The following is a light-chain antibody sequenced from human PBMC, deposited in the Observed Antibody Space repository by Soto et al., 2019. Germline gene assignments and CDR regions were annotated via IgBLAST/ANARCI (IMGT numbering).Light chain of an antibody. Sequence: DIQMTQSPSILSASVGDRVTITCRASQTISRWLAWYQQKAGKAPKLLIYDASTLEVGVASRFSGSGSGAEFTLTISSLQPDDFATYYCHHSSRTFGQGTKVDIK. J-gene: IGKJ1*01. V-gene: IGKV1-5*01. CDR2: DAS. CDR3: HHSSRT. CDR1: QTISRW.